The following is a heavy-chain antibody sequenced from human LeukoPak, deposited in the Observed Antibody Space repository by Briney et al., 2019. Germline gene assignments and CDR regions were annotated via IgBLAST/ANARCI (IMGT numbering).Heavy chain of an antibody. V-gene: IGHV4-59*01. CDR3: ARGPRGYSYGYLGY. CDR1: GGPISSYY. D-gene: IGHD5-18*01. J-gene: IGHJ4*02. Sequence: SETLSLTCTVSGGPISSYYWSWIRQPPGKGLEWIGYIYYSGSTNYNPSLKSRVTISVDTSKNQFSLKLSSVTAADTAVYYCARGPRGYSYGYLGYWGQGTLVTVSS. CDR2: IYYSGST.